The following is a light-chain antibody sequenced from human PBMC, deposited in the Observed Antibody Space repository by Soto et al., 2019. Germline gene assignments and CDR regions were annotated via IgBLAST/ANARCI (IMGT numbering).Light chain of an antibody. V-gene: IGKV1-5*01. CDR2: DAS. CDR3: QQYNNWPVT. Sequence: DIQMTQSPSTLSASVGARVPITCRASQSISSWLAWYQQKPGKAPKLLIYDASSLESGVPSRFSGSGSGTEFTLTISSLQSEDFAVYYCQQYNNWPVTFGQGTKVDIK. J-gene: IGKJ2*01. CDR1: QSISSW.